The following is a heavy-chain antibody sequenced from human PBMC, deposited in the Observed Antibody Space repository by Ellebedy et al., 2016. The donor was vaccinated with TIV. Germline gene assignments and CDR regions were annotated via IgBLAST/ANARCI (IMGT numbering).Heavy chain of an antibody. Sequence: GESLKISCAASGFTFSSYAMSWVRQAPGKGLEWVSAISGSGGSTYYAVSVKGRFTISRYNSKNTLYLQMNSLRAEDTAVYYCAKAPGEYSSSWYVTFYGMDVWGQGTTVTVSS. CDR1: GFTFSSYA. CDR2: ISGSGGST. J-gene: IGHJ6*02. CDR3: AKAPGEYSSSWYVTFYGMDV. V-gene: IGHV3-23*01. D-gene: IGHD6-13*01.